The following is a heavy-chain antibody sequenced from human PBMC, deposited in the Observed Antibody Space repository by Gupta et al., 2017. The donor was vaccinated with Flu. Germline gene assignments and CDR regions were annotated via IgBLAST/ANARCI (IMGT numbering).Heavy chain of an antibody. V-gene: IGHV3-15*01. J-gene: IGHJ4*02. CDR3: TTTYSFDSSGYYSGLG. D-gene: IGHD3-22*01. Sequence: EVQLVESGGGLVKPGGSLRLSCAASGFTFSNAWMSWVRQAPGKGLEWVGRIKSKTEGGTTDYAAPVKGRFTVSRDDSENTLYLQMDSLRTEDTAVYYCTTTYSFDSSGYYSGLGWGRGTLVTVSS. CDR2: IKSKTEGGTT. CDR1: GFTFSNAW.